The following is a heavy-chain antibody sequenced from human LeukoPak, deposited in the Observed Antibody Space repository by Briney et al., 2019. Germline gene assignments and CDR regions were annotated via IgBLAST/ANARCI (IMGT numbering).Heavy chain of an antibody. V-gene: IGHV4-34*01. D-gene: IGHD2-15*01. CDR2: INHSGST. Sequence: SETLSLTCAVYGGSFSGYYWSWIRQPPGKGLEWIGEINHSGSTNYNPSLKSRVAISVDTYKNQFSLKLSSVTAADTAVYYCARIPLKYCSGGSCYSGWGQGTLVTVSS. CDR1: GGSFSGYY. J-gene: IGHJ4*02. CDR3: ARIPLKYCSGGSCYSG.